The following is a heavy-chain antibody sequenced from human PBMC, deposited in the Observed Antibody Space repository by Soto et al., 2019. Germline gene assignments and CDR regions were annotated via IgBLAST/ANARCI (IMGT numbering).Heavy chain of an antibody. Sequence: EVQLLESGGTLVQVGGSLRLSCVASGFSFSNYAVTWVGQATGKGLEWVSAISGSGAGTYYADSMKGRFTISRDNSKITVNLQMNSRRVENTVIVHGAKIINSGSNYVGNAMDDWGQGTTVIVS. CDR1: GFSFSNYA. J-gene: IGHJ6*02. CDR2: ISGSGAGT. D-gene: IGHD1-26*01. V-gene: IGHV3-23*01. CDR3: AKIINSGSNYVGNAMDD.